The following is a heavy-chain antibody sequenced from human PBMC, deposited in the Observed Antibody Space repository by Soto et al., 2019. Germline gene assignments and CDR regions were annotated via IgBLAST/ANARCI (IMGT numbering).Heavy chain of an antibody. Sequence: EVQLVESGGGLVKPGGSLRLSCAASGFTFSNAWMSWVRQAPGKGLEWVGRIKSKTDGGTTDYAAPVKGRFTISRDDSKNTLYLQMNSLKTEDTAVYYCTTDFFGSGYYYRRFGYWGQGTLVTVSS. CDR3: TTDFFGSGYYYRRFGY. J-gene: IGHJ4*02. D-gene: IGHD3-22*01. CDR1: GFTFSNAW. CDR2: IKSKTDGGTT. V-gene: IGHV3-15*01.